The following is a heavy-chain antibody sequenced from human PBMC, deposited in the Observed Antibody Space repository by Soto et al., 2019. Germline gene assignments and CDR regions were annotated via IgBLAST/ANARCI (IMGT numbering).Heavy chain of an antibody. J-gene: IGHJ6*03. CDR3: ARMVRGSNIDYYHYMDV. CDR1: GYTFTSHG. CDR2: ISAYNGDT. D-gene: IGHD3-10*01. V-gene: IGHV1-18*01. Sequence: QVQLVQSGGEVRKPGASVKVSCKASGYTFTSHGISWVRQAPGQGLEWMGWISAYNGDTNYAQKLQGRVTVTTDRSTSTAYMELWSPRSEDTAVYYCARMVRGSNIDYYHYMDVWGKGTTVTVSS.